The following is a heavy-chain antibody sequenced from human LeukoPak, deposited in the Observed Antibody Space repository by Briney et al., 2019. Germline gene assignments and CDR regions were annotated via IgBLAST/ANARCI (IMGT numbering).Heavy chain of an antibody. CDR3: ARDHGSSKEDDAFDI. D-gene: IGHD6-13*01. CDR1: GYTFTDYD. CDR2: MNPNSGNT. J-gene: IGHJ3*02. V-gene: IGHV1-8*01. Sequence: GASVKVSCKASGYTFTDYDINWVRQATGQGLEWMGWMNPNSGNTGYTQKFQGRVTMTRNTSISTAYMELSSLRSEDTAVYYCARDHGSSKEDDAFDIWGQGTMVTVSS.